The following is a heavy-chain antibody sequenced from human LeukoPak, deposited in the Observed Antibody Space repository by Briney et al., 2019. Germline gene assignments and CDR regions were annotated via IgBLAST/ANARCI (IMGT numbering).Heavy chain of an antibody. D-gene: IGHD2-2*01. J-gene: IGHJ4*01. V-gene: IGHV3-53*01. CDR1: GFTFSTYA. Sequence: PGGSLRLSCAASGFTFSTYAMNWVRQAPGKGLEWVSIIYGGGSTYYADSVKGRFTISRDNSKNTLFLQVNSLRAEDTAVYYCARVRPYCSTTSCYPSNFDCWGHGTLVTVSS. CDR3: ARVRPYCSTTSCYPSNFDC. CDR2: IYGGGST.